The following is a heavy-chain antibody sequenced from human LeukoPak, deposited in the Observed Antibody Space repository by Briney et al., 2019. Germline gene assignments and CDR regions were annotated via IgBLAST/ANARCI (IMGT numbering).Heavy chain of an antibody. CDR3: AKDSYVSGRPLHTFDV. CDR1: GFTFAIHA. D-gene: IGHD3-10*01. V-gene: IGHV3-23*01. J-gene: IGHJ3*01. Sequence: GRSLRLSCAASGFTFAIHAMTWVRQAPGKGLEWISVNSGDGASTHYAESVKGQFTISRDNSQNTLFLQMNSLRVEDTAIYYCAKDSYVSGRPLHTFDVWGQGTMVTVSS. CDR2: NSGDGAST.